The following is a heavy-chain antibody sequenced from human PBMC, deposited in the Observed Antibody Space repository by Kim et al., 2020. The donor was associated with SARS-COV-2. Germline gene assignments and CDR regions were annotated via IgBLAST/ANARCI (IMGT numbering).Heavy chain of an antibody. V-gene: IGHV1-69*13. CDR3: ARPSSTSSYYYYYYGMDV. D-gene: IGHD2-2*01. CDR2: IIPIFGTA. J-gene: IGHJ6*02. CDR1: GGTFSSYA. Sequence: SVKVSCKASGGTFSSYAISWVRQAPGQGLEWMGGIIPIFGTANYAQKFQGRVTITADESTSTAYMELSSLRSEDTAVYYCARPSSTSSYYYYYYGMDVWGQGTTVTVSS.